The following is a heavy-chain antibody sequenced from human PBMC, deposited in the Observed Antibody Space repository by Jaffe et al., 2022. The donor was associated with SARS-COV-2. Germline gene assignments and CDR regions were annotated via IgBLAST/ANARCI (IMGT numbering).Heavy chain of an antibody. Sequence: QVQLVQSGAEVKKPGSSVKVSCKASGGTFSSYTISWVRQAPGQGLEWMGRIIPILGIANYAQKFQGRVTITADKSTSTAYMELSSLRSEDTAVYYCARVEGWGDGYNSKHATTLYYYYGMDVWGQGTTVTVSS. CDR3: ARVEGWGDGYNSKHATTLYYYYGMDV. J-gene: IGHJ6*02. CDR2: IIPILGIA. D-gene: IGHD5-12*01. CDR1: GGTFSSYT. V-gene: IGHV1-69*02.